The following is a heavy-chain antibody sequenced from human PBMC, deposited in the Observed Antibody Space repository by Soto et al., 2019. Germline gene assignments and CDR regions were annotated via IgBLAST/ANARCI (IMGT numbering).Heavy chain of an antibody. CDR3: ASPSRYYYYGMDV. CDR1: GYSFTSYW. V-gene: IGHV5-51*01. J-gene: IGHJ6*02. CDR2: IYPGDSDT. Sequence: GESLKISCKGSGYSFTSYWIGWVRQMPGKGLEWVGIIYPGDSDTRYSPSFQGQVTISADKSISTAYLQWSSLKASDTAMYYCASPSRYYYYGMDVWGQGTTVTVSS.